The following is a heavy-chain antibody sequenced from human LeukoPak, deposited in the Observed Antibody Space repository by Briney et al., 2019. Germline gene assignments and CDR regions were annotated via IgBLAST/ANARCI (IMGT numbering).Heavy chain of an antibody. CDR1: GGSIRSYY. Sequence: SEALSLTFTFSGGSIRSYYWSWIQQPPAKGLEWIGYIYTSGSTNYNPSLKSRVTISVDTSKNQFSLKLSSVTAADTAVYYCATADITYSVVYWGQGTLVTVSS. J-gene: IGHJ4*02. D-gene: IGHD3-16*01. CDR2: IYTSGST. CDR3: ATADITYSVVY. V-gene: IGHV4-4*09.